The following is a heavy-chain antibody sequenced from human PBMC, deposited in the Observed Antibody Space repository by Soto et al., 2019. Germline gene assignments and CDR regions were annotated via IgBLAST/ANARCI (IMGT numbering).Heavy chain of an antibody. CDR2: ISAYNGNT. CDR3: ARVLHFGGAKNRWFDP. CDR1: GYTFSNFD. Sequence: SVKVSCNASGYTFSNFDINWLRQAPGQGLEWMGWISAYNGNTNYAKKLQGRVTMTTDTSTSTAYMELRSLRSDGTAVYYCARVLHFGGAKNRWFDPWGQGTLVTVSS. D-gene: IGHD1-26*01. V-gene: IGHV1-18*01. J-gene: IGHJ5*02.